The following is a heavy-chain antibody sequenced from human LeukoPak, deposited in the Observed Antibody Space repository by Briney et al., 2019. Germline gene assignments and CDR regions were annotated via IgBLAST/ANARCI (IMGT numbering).Heavy chain of an antibody. J-gene: IGHJ5*02. D-gene: IGHD3-22*01. CDR2: IYYSGST. V-gene: IGHV4-39*07. CDR3: ARDHPGRGYYDSSGSHNWFDP. Sequence: SETLSLTCTVSGGSISSSSYYWGWIRQPPGKGLEWIGSIYYSGSTYYNPSLKSRVTISVDPSKNQVSLQLSSVTAAAPAVYYCARDHPGRGYYDSSGSHNWFDPWGQGTLVTVSS. CDR1: GGSISSSSYY.